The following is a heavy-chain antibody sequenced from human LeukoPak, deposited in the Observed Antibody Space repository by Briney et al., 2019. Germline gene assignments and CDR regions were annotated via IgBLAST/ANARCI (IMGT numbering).Heavy chain of an antibody. J-gene: IGHJ4*02. Sequence: GGSLRLSCAASGFTFSSYAMSWVRQAPGKGLEWVANIKQDESEKYYVDSVKGRFTISRDNAKNSLYLRMNSLRAEDTAVYYCARDQGEEFDYWGQGTLVTVSS. CDR2: IKQDESEK. CDR3: ARDQGEEFDY. V-gene: IGHV3-7*01. CDR1: GFTFSSYA. D-gene: IGHD3-16*01.